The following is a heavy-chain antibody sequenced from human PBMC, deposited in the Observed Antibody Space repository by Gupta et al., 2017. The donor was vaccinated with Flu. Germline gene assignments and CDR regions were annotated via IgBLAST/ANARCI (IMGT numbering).Heavy chain of an antibody. J-gene: IGHJ4*02. Sequence: QQAPGQGLEWMGGISPIFGTANYARECQGRVTMTADEATSTAYMELSSLRSEDTAVYYCAREGDYDCWSGCVGPGGPFDYWGQGTLVTVSS. V-gene: IGHV1-69*01. CDR3: AREGDYDCWSGCVGPGGPFDY. D-gene: IGHD3-3*01. CDR2: ISPIFGTA.